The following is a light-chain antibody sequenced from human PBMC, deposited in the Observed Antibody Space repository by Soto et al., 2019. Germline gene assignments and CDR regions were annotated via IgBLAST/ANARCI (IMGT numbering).Light chain of an antibody. CDR3: SSYTSSGPLYV. V-gene: IGLV2-14*01. J-gene: IGLJ1*01. Sequence: QSALTQPASVSGSPGQSITISCTGTSSDVGGYNYVSWYQQHPGKAPKLMIYEVSNRPSGVSNRFSGSKSGNTASLTISGLPAEDGVDYCSSSYTSSGPLYVFGPGTNLTVL. CDR1: SSDVGGYNY. CDR2: EVS.